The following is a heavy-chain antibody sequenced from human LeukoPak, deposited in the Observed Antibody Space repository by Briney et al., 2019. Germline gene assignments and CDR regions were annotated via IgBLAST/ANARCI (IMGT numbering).Heavy chain of an antibody. D-gene: IGHD4-17*01. CDR3: ARYDYGGDAFDI. V-gene: IGHV1-2*02. CDR2: INPNTGGT. Sequence: ASVKVSCKASGYTFTSYYIHWVRQAPGQGLEWTGWINPNTGGTKYAQKFQGRVTMTRDTSISTAYMELSSVRSDDTAMYFCARYDYGGDAFDIWGQGTMVTVSS. CDR1: GYTFTSYY. J-gene: IGHJ3*02.